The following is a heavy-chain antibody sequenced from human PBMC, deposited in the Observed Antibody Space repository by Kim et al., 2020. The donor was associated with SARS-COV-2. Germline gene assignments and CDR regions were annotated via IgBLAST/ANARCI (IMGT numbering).Heavy chain of an antibody. V-gene: IGHV3-23*01. CDR1: GFTFSSYA. D-gene: IGHD6-19*01. Sequence: GGSLRLSCAASGFTFSSYAMSWVRQAPGKGLEWVSAISGSGGSTYYADSVKGRFTISRDNSKNTLYLQMNSLRAEDTAVYYCAKTFSKKWLVLEYYYYYGMDVWGQGTTVTVSS. CDR3: AKTFSKKWLVLEYYYYYGMDV. J-gene: IGHJ6*02. CDR2: ISGSGGST.